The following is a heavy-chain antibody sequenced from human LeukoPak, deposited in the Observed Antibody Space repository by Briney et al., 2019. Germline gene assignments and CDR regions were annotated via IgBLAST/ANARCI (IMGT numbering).Heavy chain of an antibody. V-gene: IGHV4-59*12. CDR1: GVPISTYY. CDR3: ARGRYIDSARGKNIDSGSYNVFDH. CDR2: VYYNGDI. J-gene: IGHJ4*03. Sequence: SETLSLTCSVSGVPISTYYWSWLRQSPGKGLEWIAYVYYNGDIMYNPSLKSRVTISLDTSKNQFSLSMTSVTAADTAVYYCARGRYIDSARGKNIDSGSYNVFDHWGQGTTVTVSS. D-gene: IGHD3-10*01.